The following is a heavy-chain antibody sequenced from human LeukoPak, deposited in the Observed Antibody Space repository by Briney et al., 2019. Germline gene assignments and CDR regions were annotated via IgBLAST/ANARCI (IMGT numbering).Heavy chain of an antibody. CDR1: GDSFKNYY. CDR3: ARARAFVWGSYRYIPYYFDP. J-gene: IGHJ5*02. V-gene: IGHV4-34*01. CDR2: INHGGLT. D-gene: IGHD3-16*02. Sequence: SETLSLTCAVYGDSFKNYYWTWIRQSPEKGLEWIGEINHGGLTSYNPSLESRLTLLVDTSKNQFSLNLRSVTAADTAVYFCARARAFVWGSYRYIPYYFDPWGQGTLVTVSS.